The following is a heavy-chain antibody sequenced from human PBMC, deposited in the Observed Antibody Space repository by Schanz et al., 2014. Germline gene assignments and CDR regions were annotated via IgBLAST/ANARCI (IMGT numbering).Heavy chain of an antibody. CDR3: ARAGYDADNWFDP. V-gene: IGHV3-23*01. Sequence: DVQLLESGGGLVQPGGSLRLSCAASGFTFTNYAMSWVRQAPGKGLEWVSLISDSGDTAYYADSVKGRFTISRDNSKNTLYLQMKSLRAEDTAVYYCARAGYDADNWFDPWGQGTLVTVSS. D-gene: IGHD2-2*01. CDR2: ISDSGDTA. J-gene: IGHJ5*02. CDR1: GFTFTNYA.